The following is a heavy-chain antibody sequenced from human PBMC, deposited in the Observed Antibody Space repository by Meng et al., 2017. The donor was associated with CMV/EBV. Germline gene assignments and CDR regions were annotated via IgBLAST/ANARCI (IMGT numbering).Heavy chain of an antibody. Sequence: QGQLQESGPGMVKPSGTLSLTFTVAGGSISSYYWSWIRQPAGKGLEWIGRIYTSGSTNYNPSLKSRVTMSVDTSKNQFSLKLSSVTAADTAVYYCARSMVVAGDWFDPWGQGTLVTVSS. D-gene: IGHD2-15*01. CDR1: GGSISSYY. V-gene: IGHV4-4*07. CDR3: ARSMVVAGDWFDP. CDR2: IYTSGST. J-gene: IGHJ5*02.